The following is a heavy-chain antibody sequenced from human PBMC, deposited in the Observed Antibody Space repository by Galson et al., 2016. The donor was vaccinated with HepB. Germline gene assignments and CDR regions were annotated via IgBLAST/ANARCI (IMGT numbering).Heavy chain of an antibody. CDR1: GFTFSIYA. Sequence: SLRLSCAASGFTFSIYAMTWVRQAPGKGLEWVSVISGSSGTYTYYGDSVKGRLTISRDNSKNTQYLEMYNLRAEDTAVYYCAKNRGDGLNHYFDSWGPGTLVTVSS. J-gene: IGHJ4*02. CDR3: AKNRGDGLNHYFDS. CDR2: ISGSSGTYT. D-gene: IGHD3-10*01. V-gene: IGHV3-23*01.